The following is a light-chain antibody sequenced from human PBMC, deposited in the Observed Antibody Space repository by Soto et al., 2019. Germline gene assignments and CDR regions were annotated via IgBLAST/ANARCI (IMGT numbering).Light chain of an antibody. CDR2: AAS. Sequence: IQLTQSPSSLSTSVGDRVTITCRASQGISSYLAWYQQKPGKAPKLLIYAASTLQSGVPSRFSGSGSGTDLTLTISSLQSEDFATYYCQQLNSYPRTFGVGTKVEIK. J-gene: IGKJ4*01. V-gene: IGKV1-9*01. CDR1: QGISSY. CDR3: QQLNSYPRT.